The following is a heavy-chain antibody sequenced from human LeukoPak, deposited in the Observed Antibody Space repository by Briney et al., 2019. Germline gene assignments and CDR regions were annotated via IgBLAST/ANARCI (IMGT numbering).Heavy chain of an antibody. CDR1: GYRFTIYW. Sequence: GESLKISCQASGYRFTIYWIGWVRQMPGKGLEWMGIIYPADSDTRYSPSFQGQVTISVDKSISTAYLQWSSLGASDTAMYYCARRSPYGSGIDYYFDDWGQGTLVTVSS. CDR3: ARRSPYGSGIDYYFDD. CDR2: IYPADSDT. D-gene: IGHD3-10*01. J-gene: IGHJ4*02. V-gene: IGHV5-51*01.